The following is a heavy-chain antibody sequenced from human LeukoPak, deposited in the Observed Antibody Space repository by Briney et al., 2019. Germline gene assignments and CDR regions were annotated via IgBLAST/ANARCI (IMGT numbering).Heavy chain of an antibody. J-gene: IGHJ4*02. CDR2: ISGSGGST. V-gene: IGHV3-23*01. CDR1: GFTFSSYG. D-gene: IGHD6-13*01. Sequence: PGGSLRLSCAASGFTFSSYGMSWVRQAPGKGLEWVSAISGSGGSTYSADSVKGRFTISRDNSKNTLYLQMNSLRAEDTAVYYCAKGRLGSSSWVKYVSYYFDYWGQGTLVTVSS. CDR3: AKGRLGSSSWVKYVSYYFDY.